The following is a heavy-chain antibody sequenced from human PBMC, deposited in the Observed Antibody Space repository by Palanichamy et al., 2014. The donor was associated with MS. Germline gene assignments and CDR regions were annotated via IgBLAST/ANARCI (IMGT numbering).Heavy chain of an antibody. Sequence: QVQLVEVWGRAVVQPGRSLRLSCAASGFTFSNYAMHWVRQAPAKGLEWLAVIWYDGSDKYYADSVKGRFTISRDNSKSTLYLQMNSLRAEDTAVYYCARSSGWYFSADYWGQGSLVTVSS. J-gene: IGHJ4*02. D-gene: IGHD6-19*01. CDR1: GFTFSNYA. V-gene: IGHV3-33*01. CDR2: IWYDGSDK. CDR3: ARSSGWYFSADY.